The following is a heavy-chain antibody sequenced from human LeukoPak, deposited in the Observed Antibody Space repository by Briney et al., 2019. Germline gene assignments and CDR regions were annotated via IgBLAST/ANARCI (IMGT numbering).Heavy chain of an antibody. CDR1: GGSISSYY. CDR3: ARGRYCSGGSCLIDY. D-gene: IGHD2-15*01. V-gene: IGHV4-4*07. CDR2: IYTSGST. Sequence: PSETLSLTCTVSGGSISSYYWSWIRQPAGKGLEWIGRIYTSGSTNYNPSLKSRVTTSVDTSKNQFSLKLSSVTAADTAVYYCARGRYCSGGSCLIDYWGQGTLVTVSS. J-gene: IGHJ4*02.